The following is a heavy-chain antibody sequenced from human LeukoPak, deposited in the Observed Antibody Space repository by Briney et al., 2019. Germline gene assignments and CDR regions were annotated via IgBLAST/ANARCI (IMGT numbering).Heavy chain of an antibody. CDR1: GGSISSGGYY. Sequence: SQTLSLTCTVSGGSISSGGYYWSWIRQPPGKGLEWIGYIYHSGSTYYNPSLKSRVTISVDRSKNQFSLKLSSVTAADTAVYYCARTEYSSSSFDYWGQGTLVTVSS. CDR2: IYHSGST. D-gene: IGHD6-6*01. J-gene: IGHJ4*02. CDR3: ARTEYSSSSFDY. V-gene: IGHV4-30-2*01.